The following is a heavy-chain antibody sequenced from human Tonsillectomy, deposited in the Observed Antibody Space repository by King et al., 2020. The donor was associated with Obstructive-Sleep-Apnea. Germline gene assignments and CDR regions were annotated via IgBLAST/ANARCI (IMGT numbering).Heavy chain of an antibody. V-gene: IGHV3-11*01. CDR1: GFTFSEYY. CDR2: ISSGGDTI. J-gene: IGHJ6*02. CDR3: AKGSGSLLYYYYGMDV. D-gene: IGHD3-10*01. Sequence: HVQLVESGGGLVKPGGSLRLSCAASGFTFSEYYMSWIRQAPGKGLECVSYISSGGDTIYYGDSVKGRFTISRDDAQNSLYLQMNSLRAEDTAVYYCAKGSGSLLYYYYGMDVWGQGTTVTVSS.